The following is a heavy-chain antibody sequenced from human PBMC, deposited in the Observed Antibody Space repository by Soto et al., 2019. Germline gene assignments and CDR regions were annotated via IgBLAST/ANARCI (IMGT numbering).Heavy chain of an antibody. J-gene: IGHJ4*02. Sequence: QVQLQESGPGLVKPSETLSLTCTVSGGSISSYYWSWIRQPPGKGLEWIGYIYYSGSTNYNPSLKSRVTISVDTYKNQFSLKLSSVTAADTAVYYCASSRYCSGGSCYPFDYWGQGTLVTVSS. CDR3: ASSRYCSGGSCYPFDY. D-gene: IGHD2-15*01. CDR1: GGSISSYY. CDR2: IYYSGST. V-gene: IGHV4-59*01.